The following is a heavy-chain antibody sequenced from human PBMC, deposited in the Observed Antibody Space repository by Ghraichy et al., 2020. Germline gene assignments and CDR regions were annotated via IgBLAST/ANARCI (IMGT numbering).Heavy chain of an antibody. J-gene: IGHJ4*02. D-gene: IGHD6-19*01. CDR2: INHSGST. V-gene: IGHV4-34*01. CDR3: ARESDNSGWYPANY. Sequence: SETLSLTCAVYGGSLSGYYWSWIRQPPGKGLEWIGEINHSGSTNYNPSLKSRISISIDTSKNQFSLKLTSVTAADTAVYYCARESDNSGWYPANYWGQGTLVTVSS. CDR1: GGSLSGYY.